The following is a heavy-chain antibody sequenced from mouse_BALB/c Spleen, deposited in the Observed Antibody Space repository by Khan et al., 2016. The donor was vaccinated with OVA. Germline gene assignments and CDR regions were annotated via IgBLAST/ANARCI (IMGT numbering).Heavy chain of an antibody. J-gene: IGHJ1*01. CDR2: IWSDGHT. CDR3: ARHGYFGNYGPYFDV. CDR1: GFSLTSYG. V-gene: IGHV2-6-1*01. D-gene: IGHD2-1*01. Sequence: QVQLKESGPGLVAPSQSLSITCTISGFSLTSYGVHWVRQPPGKGLEWLVVIWSDGHTTYNSALKSRLSISKDKSKCQVFLKMNSLQTDDTAMYSCARHGYFGNYGPYFDVWGAGTTVTVSS.